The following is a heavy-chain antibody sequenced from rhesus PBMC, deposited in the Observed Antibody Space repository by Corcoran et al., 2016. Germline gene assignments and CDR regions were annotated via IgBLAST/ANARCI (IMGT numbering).Heavy chain of an antibody. Sequence: QVQLQESGPGLVKPSETLSLTCAVSGGSISGYYYYWSLIRQPPGKGLEWIGYITYSGSTSYNPSLKSRVTISRDTSKNQFSLKLSSVTAADTAVYYCARSRSDSGYYNRFDVWGPGVLVTVSS. CDR1: GGSISGYYYY. CDR3: ARSRSDSGYYNRFDV. CDR2: ITYSGST. J-gene: IGHJ5-1*01. V-gene: IGHV4-122*02. D-gene: IGHD3-28*01.